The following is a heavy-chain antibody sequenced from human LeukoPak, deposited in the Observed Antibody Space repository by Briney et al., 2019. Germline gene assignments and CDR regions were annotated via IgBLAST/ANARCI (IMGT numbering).Heavy chain of an antibody. V-gene: IGHV4-61*02. CDR3: ARHVRGSGNDY. D-gene: IGHD3-16*01. J-gene: IGHJ4*02. Sequence: PSETLSLTCTVSGGSINSGAYYWSWIRQPAGKGLEWIGRMYTSGSTNYNPSLKSRVTISRDTSKNQFSLKLSSVTAADTAVYYCARHVRGSGNDYWGQGTLVTVSS. CDR2: MYTSGST. CDR1: GGSINSGAYY.